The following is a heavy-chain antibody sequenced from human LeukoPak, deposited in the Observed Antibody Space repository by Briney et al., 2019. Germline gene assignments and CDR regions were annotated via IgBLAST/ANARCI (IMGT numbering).Heavy chain of an antibody. CDR2: IIPIFGTA. D-gene: IGHD3-9*01. CDR1: GGTFTSYA. J-gene: IGHJ6*03. Sequence: GASVKVSCKASGGTFTSYAISWVRQAPGQGLEWMGGIIPIFGTANYAQKFQGRVTITTDESTSTAYMELSSLRSVDTAVYYCASTYYDILTGYYYYYYMDVWGKGTTVTVSS. CDR3: ASTYYDILTGYYYYYYMDV. V-gene: IGHV1-69*05.